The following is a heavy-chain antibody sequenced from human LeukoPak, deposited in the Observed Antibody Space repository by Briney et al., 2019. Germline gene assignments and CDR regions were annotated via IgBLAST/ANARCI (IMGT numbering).Heavy chain of an antibody. J-gene: IGHJ4*02. V-gene: IGHV4-59*01. CDR1: GGSISGYY. D-gene: IGHD3-10*01. Sequence: PSETLSLTCTVSGGSISGYYWSWIRQPPGKGLEWIGYIYYRGSTNYNPSLKSRVTISADTSKSQFSLKLSFVIAADTAVYYCARGTGALLWFGVFDYWGQGTLVTVSS. CDR2: IYYRGST. CDR3: ARGTGALLWFGVFDY.